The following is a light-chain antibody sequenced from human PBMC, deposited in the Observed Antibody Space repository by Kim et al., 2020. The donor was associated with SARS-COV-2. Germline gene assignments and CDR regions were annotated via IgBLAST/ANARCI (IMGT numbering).Light chain of an antibody. Sequence: GQKVPNSCSGDSSNVGTNYVSWYQQLPGTAPKLLIYDNNERPSGIPDRFSGSKSGTSATLGITGLQTGDEADYYCGTWDSSLTAVVFGGGTQLTVL. CDR1: SSNVGTNY. V-gene: IGLV1-51*01. CDR2: DNN. J-gene: IGLJ2*01. CDR3: GTWDSSLTAVV.